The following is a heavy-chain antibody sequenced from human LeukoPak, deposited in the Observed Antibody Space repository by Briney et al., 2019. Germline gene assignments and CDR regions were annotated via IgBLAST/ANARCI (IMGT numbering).Heavy chain of an antibody. CDR1: GASISSYY. CDR2: IYCSAST. Sequence: SETLSLTCTVSGASISSYYWSWIRQPPGKGLEWIGYIYCSASTNYNPSLKSRVTVSVDTSKNQFSLKLSSVTAAGTAVYYCACGSWTGTPDYWGQGTLVTVSS. CDR3: ACGSWTGTPDY. D-gene: IGHD6-13*01. J-gene: IGHJ4*02. V-gene: IGHV4-59*12.